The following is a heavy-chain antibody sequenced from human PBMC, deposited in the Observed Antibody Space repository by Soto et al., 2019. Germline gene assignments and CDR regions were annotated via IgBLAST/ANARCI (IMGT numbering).Heavy chain of an antibody. CDR1: GGSISSYY. J-gene: IGHJ3*02. CDR2: IYYSGST. V-gene: IGHV4-59*01. Sequence: SETLSLTCTVSGGSISSYYWSWIRQPPGKGLEWIGYIYYSGSTNYNPSLKSRVTISVDTSKNQFSLKLSSVTAADTAVYYCARERVEMATIRTFDIWGQGTMVTVSS. CDR3: ARERVEMATIRTFDI. D-gene: IGHD5-12*01.